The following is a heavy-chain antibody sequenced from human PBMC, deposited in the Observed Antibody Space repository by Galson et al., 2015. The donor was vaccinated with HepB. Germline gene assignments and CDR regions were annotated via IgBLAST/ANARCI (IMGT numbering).Heavy chain of an antibody. V-gene: IGHV5-51*01. CDR2: IYPGDSDT. Sequence: QSGAEVKKPGGSLKISCQGIGYLFSGYWIGWVRQMPGKGLEWMGIIYPGDSDTSYSPSFQGQVTISADQSSSVVYLQWNSLKPSDPAIYFCARRGGESSSHSRLDNWGQGTLVTVSS. D-gene: IGHD2-2*01. J-gene: IGHJ4*02. CDR3: ARRGGESSSHSRLDN. CDR1: GYLFSGYW.